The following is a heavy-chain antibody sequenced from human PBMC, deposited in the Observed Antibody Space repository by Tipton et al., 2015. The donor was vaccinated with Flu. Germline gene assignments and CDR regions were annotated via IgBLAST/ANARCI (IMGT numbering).Heavy chain of an antibody. CDR2: IYPGDSDT. V-gene: IGHV5-51*01. CDR3: ARPRGGYCSSTSCRYDAFDI. J-gene: IGHJ3*02. CDR1: GYSFTSYW. D-gene: IGHD2-2*01. Sequence: VQLVQSGAEVKKPGESLKISCKGSGYSFTSYWIGWVRQMPGKGLEWMGIIYPGDSDTRYSPSFQGQVTISADKSISTAYLQWSSLKASDTAMYYCARPRGGYCSSTSCRYDAFDIWGQGTMVTVSS.